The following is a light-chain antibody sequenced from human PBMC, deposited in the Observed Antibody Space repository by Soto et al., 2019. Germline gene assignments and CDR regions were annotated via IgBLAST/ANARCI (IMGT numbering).Light chain of an antibody. J-gene: IGKJ2*01. CDR3: QQSYSTLPYT. Sequence: IQMTQSPSSLSASVGDRVTLSCRASRNISSDLNWYQLKPGKAPKLLIYRASTLHNGVPSRFSGSGSATDFTLTITTLQPEDVATYACQQSYSTLPYTFGQGTKVEIK. CDR1: RNISSD. CDR2: RAS. V-gene: IGKV1-39*01.